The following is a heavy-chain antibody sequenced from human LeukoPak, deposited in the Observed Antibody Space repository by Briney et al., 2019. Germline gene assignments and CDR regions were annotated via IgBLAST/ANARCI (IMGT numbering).Heavy chain of an antibody. CDR2: ISYDGSNE. J-gene: IGHJ4*02. CDR1: GFTFSNYG. CDR3: AKKASLVRGENYLDY. Sequence: GGSLRLSCTASGFTFSNYGMHWVRQAPGKGLEWVAVISYDGSNEYYADSVKGRFTISRDNSKNTLYLQMNSLRTEDTAVYYCAKKASLVRGENYLDYWGQGTLVTVSS. V-gene: IGHV3-30*18. D-gene: IGHD3-10*01.